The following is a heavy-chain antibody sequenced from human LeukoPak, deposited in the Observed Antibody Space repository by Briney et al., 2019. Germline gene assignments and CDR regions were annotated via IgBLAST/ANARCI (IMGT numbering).Heavy chain of an antibody. J-gene: IGHJ4*02. CDR3: AKGGIAAPFDY. CDR2: ISYDATNE. CDR1: GFTFSSYA. Sequence: GRSLRLSCAASGFTFSSYAMHWVRQAPGKGLEWVAVISYDATNEYYADSVKGRFTISRDNSKNTLYLQMNSLRAEDTAVYYCAKGGIAAPFDYWGQGTLVTVSS. V-gene: IGHV3-30*04. D-gene: IGHD6-13*01.